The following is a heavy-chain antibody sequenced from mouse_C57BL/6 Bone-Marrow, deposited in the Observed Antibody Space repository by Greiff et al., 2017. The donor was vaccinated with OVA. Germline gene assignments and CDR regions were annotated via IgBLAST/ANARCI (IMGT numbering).Heavy chain of an antibody. CDR2: IYPGSGST. D-gene: IGHD1-1*01. CDR1: GYTFTSYW. J-gene: IGHJ4*01. CDR3: RPYYYGIDYAMDY. V-gene: IGHV1-55*01. Sequence: QVQLQQPGAELVKPGASVKMSCKASGYTFTSYWITWVKQRPGQGLEWIGDIYPGSGSTNYNEKFKSKATLTVDTSSSTAYMQLSSLTSEDSAVFYCRPYYYGIDYAMDYWGQGTSVTVSS.